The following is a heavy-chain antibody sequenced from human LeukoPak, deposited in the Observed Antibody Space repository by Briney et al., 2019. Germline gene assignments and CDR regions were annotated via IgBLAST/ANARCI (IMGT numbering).Heavy chain of an antibody. CDR2: ISSSSSYI. J-gene: IGHJ4*02. Sequence: KPGGSLRLSCAASRFTFSNYAMSWVRQAPGKGLEWVSSISSSSSYIYYADSVKGRFTISRDNAKNSLYLQMNSLRAEDTAVYYCARGAAAGYFDYWGQGTLVTVSS. CDR1: RFTFSNYA. V-gene: IGHV3-21*01. CDR3: ARGAAAGYFDY. D-gene: IGHD6-13*01.